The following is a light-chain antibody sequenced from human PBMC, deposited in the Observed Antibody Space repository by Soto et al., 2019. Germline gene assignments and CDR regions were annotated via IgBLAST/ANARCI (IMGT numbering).Light chain of an antibody. V-gene: IGKV3-15*01. CDR2: GAS. Sequence: EIVLTQSPATLSLSPGGRATLSCRASQSVSLSLAWYQQKPGQSPRLLIYGASTRATGVPARFSGSGSGTEFTLTISSLQSEDFAVYYCQQYINLWTFGQGTKVDIK. J-gene: IGKJ1*01. CDR1: QSVSLS. CDR3: QQYINLWT.